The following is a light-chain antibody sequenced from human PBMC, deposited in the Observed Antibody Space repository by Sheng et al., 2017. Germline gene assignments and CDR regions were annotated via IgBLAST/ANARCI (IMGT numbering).Light chain of an antibody. J-gene: IGKJ4*01. CDR1: QSVSSSY. CDR2: GAS. V-gene: IGKV3-15*01. Sequence: EIVLTQSPGTLSLSPGERATLSCRASQSVSSSYLAWYQQKPGQAPRLLIFGASTRATGIPARFSGSGSGTEFTLTISSLQSEDFAVYYCQQYSRWPVPFGGGTKVEIK. CDR3: QQYSRWPVP.